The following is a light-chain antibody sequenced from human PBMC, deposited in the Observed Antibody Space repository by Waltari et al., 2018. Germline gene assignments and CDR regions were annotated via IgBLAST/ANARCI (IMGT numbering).Light chain of an antibody. Sequence: ESVLTQSPGTLSWSPGEGATLHCRTSQPIRTTYLAWYQQKPGQAPTLLIYGASSRATGVPDRFTGSGSGTDFSLTISSLEPEDFATYYCQQYDISPLTFGGGTKVEIK. CDR3: QQYDISPLT. CDR2: GAS. CDR1: QPIRTTY. J-gene: IGKJ4*01. V-gene: IGKV3-20*01.